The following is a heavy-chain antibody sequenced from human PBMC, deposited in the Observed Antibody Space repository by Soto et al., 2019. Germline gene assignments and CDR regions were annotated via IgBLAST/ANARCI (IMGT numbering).Heavy chain of an antibody. CDR2: IYYSGST. D-gene: IGHD3-10*01. CDR1: GVSISSPHHN. CDR3: ARDTIDAFDI. V-gene: IGHV4-61*01. Sequence: PSETLSLTCTVSGVSISSPHHNWSWIRQPPGKGLEWIGYIYYSGSTNYNPSLKSRVTISVDTSKNQFSLKLSFVTAADTAVYYCARDTIDAFDIWGQGTMVTVSS. J-gene: IGHJ3*02.